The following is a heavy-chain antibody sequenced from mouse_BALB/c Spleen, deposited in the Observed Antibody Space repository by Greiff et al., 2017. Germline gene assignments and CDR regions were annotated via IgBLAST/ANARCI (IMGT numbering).Heavy chain of an antibody. V-gene: IGHV1-80*01. Sequence: QVQLKQSGAELVRPGSSVKISCKASGYAFSSYWMNWVKQRPGQGLEWIGQIYPGDGDTNYNGKFKGKATLTADKSSSTAYMQLSSLTSEDSAVYFCARKGTGPLDYWGQGTTLTVSS. J-gene: IGHJ2*01. CDR2: IYPGDGDT. CDR3: ARKGTGPLDY. D-gene: IGHD4-1*01. CDR1: GYAFSSYW.